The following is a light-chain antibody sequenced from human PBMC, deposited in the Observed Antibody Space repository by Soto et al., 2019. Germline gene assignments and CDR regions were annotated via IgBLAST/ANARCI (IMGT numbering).Light chain of an antibody. J-gene: IGKJ1*01. CDR2: GAS. V-gene: IGKV3-20*01. CDR1: QSVSSSY. Sequence: EIVFTQKPGPLSFSPGERATLSCRASQSVSSSYLAWYQQKPGQAPRLLIYGASSRATGIPDRFSGSGSGTDFTLTISRLEPEDFAVYYCQQYGSSPWTFGQRSKVDIK. CDR3: QQYGSSPWT.